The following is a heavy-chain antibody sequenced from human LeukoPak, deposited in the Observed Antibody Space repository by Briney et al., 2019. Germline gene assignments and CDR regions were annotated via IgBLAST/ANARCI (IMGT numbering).Heavy chain of an antibody. CDR2: IKQDGSEK. CDR3: ARGITYYDILTGLLY. J-gene: IGHJ4*02. Sequence: TGGSLRLSCAASGFSFSTNWMNWVRQAPGKGLEWVANIKQDGSEKYYVDSVKGRFTISRDNAKNSLYLQMNSLRAEDTAVYYCARGITYYDILTGLLYWGQGTLVTVSS. V-gene: IGHV3-7*01. D-gene: IGHD3-9*01. CDR1: GFSFSTNW.